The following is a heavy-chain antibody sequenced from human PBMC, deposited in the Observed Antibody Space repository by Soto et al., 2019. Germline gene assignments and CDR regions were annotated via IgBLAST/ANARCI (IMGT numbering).Heavy chain of an antibody. CDR3: ARGRYSSGNYVEAFDI. CDR1: GFTVSSNY. D-gene: IGHD6-19*01. Sequence: EVQLVESGGGLVQPGGYLRLSCAASGFTVSSNYMTWVRQAPGKGLEWVSVIYSAGNTYSADSVKGGFTISRDSPKNTLYLQMNSLRAEDTAVYYCARGRYSSGNYVEAFDIWGQGTMVTVSS. J-gene: IGHJ3*02. V-gene: IGHV3-66*01. CDR2: IYSAGNT.